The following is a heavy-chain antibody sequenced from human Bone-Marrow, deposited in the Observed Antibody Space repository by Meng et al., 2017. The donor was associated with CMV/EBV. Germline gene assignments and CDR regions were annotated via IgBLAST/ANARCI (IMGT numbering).Heavy chain of an antibody. CDR1: GFTVSSNY. J-gene: IGHJ3*01. Sequence: GESLKISCAASGFTVSSNYMSWVRQAPGKGLEWVSVIYSGGSTYYADSVKGRFTISRDNSKNTLYLQMNSLRAEDTAVYYCARDWSTRPSTSWYHDAFDLWGQGTMVTVSS. CDR2: IYSGGST. D-gene: IGHD6-19*01. CDR3: ARDWSTRPSTSWYHDAFDL. V-gene: IGHV3-53*01.